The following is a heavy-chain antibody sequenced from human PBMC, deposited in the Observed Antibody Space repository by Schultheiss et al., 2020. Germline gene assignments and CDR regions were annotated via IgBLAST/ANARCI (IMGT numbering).Heavy chain of an antibody. CDR1: GFTFSTYA. D-gene: IGHD2-2*01. J-gene: IGHJ4*02. CDR3: AKVDSASWSGPLDN. Sequence: GGSLRLSCAASGFTFSTYAMSWVRQAPGKGLECVSAIYGSGSSTFYADSVKGRFTISRDNSKNTLYLQLNSLRAEDTALYYCAKVDSASWSGPLDNWGQGTLVTVSS. CDR2: IYGSGSST. V-gene: IGHV3-23*01.